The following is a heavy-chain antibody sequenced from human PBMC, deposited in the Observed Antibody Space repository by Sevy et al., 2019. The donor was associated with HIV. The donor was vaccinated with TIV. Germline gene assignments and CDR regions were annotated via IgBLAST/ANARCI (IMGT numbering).Heavy chain of an antibody. V-gene: IGHV4-31*03. CDR1: GGSFTSGGHY. CDR3: ARFSFYDNAWFDP. D-gene: IGHD3-22*01. J-gene: IGHJ5*02. CDR2: IYYSGST. Sequence: SETLSLTCTVSGGSFTSGGHYWSWIRQHPGEGLEWIGYIYYSGSTYYNPSLKSRVTISVDTSKNQFSLKLSSVTAADTAVYYCARFSFYDNAWFDPWGQGTLVTVSS.